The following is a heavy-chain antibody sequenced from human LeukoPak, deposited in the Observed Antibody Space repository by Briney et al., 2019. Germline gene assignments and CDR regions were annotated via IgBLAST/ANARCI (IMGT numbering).Heavy chain of an antibody. CDR2: INSDGNTT. D-gene: IGHD6-6*01. CDR1: GFTFSHYW. V-gene: IGHV3-74*01. CDR3: ARDFVEFDY. J-gene: IGHJ4*02. Sequence: GGSLRLSCAASGFTFSHYWMYWVRQAPGKGLVWVSRINSDGNTTSYADSVKGRFTVSRDNAKNTLYLQMNSLRAEDTAVYYCARDFVEFDYWGQGTLVTVSS.